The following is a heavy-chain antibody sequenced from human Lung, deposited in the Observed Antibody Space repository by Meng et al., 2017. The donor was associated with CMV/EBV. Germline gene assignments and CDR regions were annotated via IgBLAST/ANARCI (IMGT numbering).Heavy chain of an antibody. V-gene: IGHV4-59*01. CDR2: IYYSGST. Sequence: SXTXSLXCTVSGGSISSYYWSWIRQPPGKGLEWIGYIYYSGSTNYNPSLKSRVTISVDTSKNQFSLKLSSVTAADTAVYYCARVDGPDYDFWSGSVGSWFAPWXQGTLVTVSS. J-gene: IGHJ5*02. D-gene: IGHD3-3*01. CDR1: GGSISSYY. CDR3: ARVDGPDYDFWSGSVGSWFAP.